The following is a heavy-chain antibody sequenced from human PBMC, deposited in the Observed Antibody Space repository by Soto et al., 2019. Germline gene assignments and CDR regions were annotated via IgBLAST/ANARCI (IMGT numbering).Heavy chain of an antibody. CDR1: GFTFGDYA. Sequence: SLRLSCTASGFTFGDYAMSWVRQAPGKGLEWVGFIRSKAYGGTTEYAASVKGRFTISRDDSKSIAYLQMNSLKTEDTAVYYCTRESTIFRRLDAFDIWGQGTMVTVSS. V-gene: IGHV3-49*04. D-gene: IGHD3-10*02. J-gene: IGHJ3*02. CDR3: TRESTIFRRLDAFDI. CDR2: IRSKAYGGTT.